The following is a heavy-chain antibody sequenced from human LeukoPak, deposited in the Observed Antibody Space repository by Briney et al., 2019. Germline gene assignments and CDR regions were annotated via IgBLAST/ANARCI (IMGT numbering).Heavy chain of an antibody. J-gene: IGHJ4*02. CDR2: LYSGGST. Sequence: GGSLRLSCAVSGFTVSSNYMSWVRQAPGKGLEWVSVLYSGGSTYYADSVRGRFTISRDNSKNTLYLQMNSLRAEDTAVYYCAKEDGYGAKNYWGQGTLVTVSS. CDR1: GFTVSSNY. CDR3: AKEDGYGAKNY. D-gene: IGHD4-17*01. V-gene: IGHV3-53*01.